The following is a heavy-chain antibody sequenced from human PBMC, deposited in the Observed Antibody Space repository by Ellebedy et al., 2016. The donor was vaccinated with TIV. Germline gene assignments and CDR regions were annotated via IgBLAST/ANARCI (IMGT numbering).Heavy chain of an antibody. J-gene: IGHJ4*02. CDR1: GFTFSTYA. CDR3: ARDSIPAKSGFWTGYY. V-gene: IGHV3-30-3*01. CDR2: ISYDGSNK. Sequence: GESLKISCAASGFTFSTYALHWVRQAPGKGMEWVAVISYDGSNKYYADSVKGRFTISRDNSTNTLYLQMNRLSGEYTAVYYCARDSIPAKSGFWTGYYWGQGTLVTVSS. D-gene: IGHD3/OR15-3a*01.